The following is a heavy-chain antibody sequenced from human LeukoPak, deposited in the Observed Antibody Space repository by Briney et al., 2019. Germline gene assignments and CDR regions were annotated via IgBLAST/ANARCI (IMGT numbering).Heavy chain of an antibody. Sequence: KPSETLSLTCAVYGGSFSGYYWSWIRQPPGKGLEWIGEINHSGSTNYNPSLKSRVTISVDTSKNQFSLKLSSVTAADTAVYYCARLVGYCSSTSCKLYYFDYWGQGTLVTVSS. CDR1: GGSFSGYY. CDR3: ARLVGYCSSTSCKLYYFDY. CDR2: INHSGST. V-gene: IGHV4-34*01. D-gene: IGHD2-2*01. J-gene: IGHJ4*02.